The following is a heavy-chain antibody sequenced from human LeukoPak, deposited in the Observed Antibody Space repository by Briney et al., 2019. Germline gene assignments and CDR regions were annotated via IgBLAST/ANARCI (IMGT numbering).Heavy chain of an antibody. J-gene: IGHJ5*02. CDR1: GDSVSSNSAA. V-gene: IGHV6-1*01. CDR2: TYYRSKWYN. Sequence: SQTLSLTCAISGDSVSSNSAAWNWIRQSPSRGLEWLGRTYYRSKWYNDYAVSVKSRVTINPDTSKNQFSLQLNSVTPEDTAVYYCTGEPEQQLVRAWFDPWGQGTLVTVSS. CDR3: TGEPEQQLVRAWFDP. D-gene: IGHD6-13*01.